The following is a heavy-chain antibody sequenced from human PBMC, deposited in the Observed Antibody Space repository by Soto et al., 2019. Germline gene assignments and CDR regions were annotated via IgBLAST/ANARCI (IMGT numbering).Heavy chain of an antibody. CDR2: IYYSGST. CDR1: GGSISSGGYY. J-gene: IGHJ4*02. D-gene: IGHD4-17*01. CDR3: ARGLTSYGDYDIDY. Sequence: SETLSLTCTVSGGSISSGGYYWSWIRQHPGKGLEWIGYIYYSGSTYYNPSLKSRVTISVDTSKNQFSLKLSSVTAADTAVYYCARGLTSYGDYDIDYWGQGTLVTVSS. V-gene: IGHV4-31*03.